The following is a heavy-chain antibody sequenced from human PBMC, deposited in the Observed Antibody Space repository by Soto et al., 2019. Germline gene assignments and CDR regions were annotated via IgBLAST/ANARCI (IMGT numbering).Heavy chain of an antibody. CDR3: ARRGKFQHIVVVTANPGGMDG. CDR1: VVSFSGYY. Sequence: SETLSLTCAVYVVSFSGYYWSCIRHPPGKWLEWIGEINHSGSTNYNPSLKSRVTISVDTSKNQFSLKLSSVTAADTAVYYCARRGKFQHIVVVTANPGGMDGWGQGTTVSVSS. J-gene: IGHJ6*02. D-gene: IGHD2-21*02. CDR2: INHSGST. V-gene: IGHV4-34*01.